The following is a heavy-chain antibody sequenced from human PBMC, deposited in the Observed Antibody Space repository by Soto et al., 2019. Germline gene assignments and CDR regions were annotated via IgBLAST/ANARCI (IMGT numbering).Heavy chain of an antibody. CDR1: RYNSKNNL. J-gene: IGHJ4*02. Sequence: XESQKINRTPSRYNSKNNLVVWVGQKHGKGLEWLGRIERSDSYIDYSPSFKGQVTISSDKSIKTVYLQWSSLKASDTAMSYCARLRSVPCTIKFGKDFDHWGQGALVTVAS. CDR3: ARLRSVPCTIKFGKDFDH. D-gene: IGHD1-1*01. V-gene: IGHV5-10-1*01. CDR2: IERSDSYI.